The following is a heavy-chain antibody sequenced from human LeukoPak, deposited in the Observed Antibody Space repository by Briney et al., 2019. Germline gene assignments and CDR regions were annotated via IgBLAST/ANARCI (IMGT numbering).Heavy chain of an antibody. CDR3: TRGGQDTNGYFIWFDT. D-gene: IGHD2-8*01. CDR1: GGSINTHY. CDR2: ISYSGST. V-gene: IGHV4-59*11. J-gene: IGHJ5*02. Sequence: PSETLSLTCTVSGGSINTHYWSWIRQAPGKGLEWIGYISYSGSTYYNSFLKGRVTISRDMSKNQFSLKLTSVTAADTAVYYCTRGGQDTNGYFIWFDTWGQGTLVTVSS.